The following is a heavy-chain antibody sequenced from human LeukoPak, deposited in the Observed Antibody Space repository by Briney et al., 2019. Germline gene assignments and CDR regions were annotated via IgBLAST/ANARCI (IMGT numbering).Heavy chain of an antibody. CDR2: ISYDKSHK. CDR3: ARGVIAVAGTLYYYYYMDV. CDR1: GFTFSSYA. J-gene: IGHJ6*03. Sequence: GGSLRLSCAAAGFTFSSYAMHWVRQAPGKGLEWVAVISYDKSHKYYADSVKGRFPNSRDNSKNPLYLQMNSLRAEDTALYYCARGVIAVAGTLYYYYYMDVWGKGTTVTVSS. D-gene: IGHD6-19*01. V-gene: IGHV3-30*04.